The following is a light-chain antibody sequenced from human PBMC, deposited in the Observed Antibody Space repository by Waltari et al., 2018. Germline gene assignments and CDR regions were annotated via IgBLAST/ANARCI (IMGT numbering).Light chain of an antibody. V-gene: IGKV3-15*01. CDR1: QTVGSN. CDR3: QQYNDWPQT. Sequence: EIVMTQSPAPLSVSSGERATISCRASQTVGSNLAWYQQKPGQAPRLLIYSASTRDTGIPPRFSGRGSGTEFTLTISSLQSEDFAVYYCQQYNDWPQTFGQGTKVEIK. CDR2: SAS. J-gene: IGKJ1*01.